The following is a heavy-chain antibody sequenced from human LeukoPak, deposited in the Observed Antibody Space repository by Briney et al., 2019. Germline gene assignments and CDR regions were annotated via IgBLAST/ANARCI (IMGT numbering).Heavy chain of an antibody. CDR3: RPTKYYFDY. Sequence: GGSLRLSCAASGFTFSSYGMHWVRQAPGKGLEWVAFIRYDGSNKYYADSVKGRFTISRDNSKNTLYMQMNSLRAEDTAVAGRRPTKYYFDYWGQGTLVTVSS. D-gene: IGHD6-6*01. V-gene: IGHV3-30*02. CDR1: GFTFSSYG. CDR2: IRYDGSNK. J-gene: IGHJ4*02.